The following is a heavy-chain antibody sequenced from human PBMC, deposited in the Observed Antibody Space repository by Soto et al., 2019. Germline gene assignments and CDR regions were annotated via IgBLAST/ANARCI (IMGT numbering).Heavy chain of an antibody. J-gene: IGHJ4*02. Sequence: QVKLQESGPGLVKPSQTLSLTCSVSGGSMKSGDYYWSWIRQPPGKGLEWIGYIFNTGTTYYNPSINTRPTISIETSRKQFSQRLRSVTAADTAVYFCARAYYDVLTGFYVRYFDYWGQGTRVA. D-gene: IGHD3-9*01. CDR3: ARAYYDVLTGFYVRYFDY. CDR1: GGSMKSGDYY. CDR2: IFNTGTT. V-gene: IGHV4-30-4*01.